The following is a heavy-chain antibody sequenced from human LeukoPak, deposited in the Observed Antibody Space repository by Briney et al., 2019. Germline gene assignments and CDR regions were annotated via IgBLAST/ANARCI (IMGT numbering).Heavy chain of an antibody. CDR2: ISGSGGST. V-gene: IGHV3-23*01. CDR1: GFNFGIYA. CDR3: AKGRGYSYGYFDY. Sequence: GGSLRLSCAASGFNFGIYAMSWVRQAPGKGLEWVSGISGSGGSTFYADSVKGRFTISRDNSKNRLYLQMNSLRAEDTAVYYCAKGRGYSYGYFDYWGQGTLVTVSS. J-gene: IGHJ4*02. D-gene: IGHD5-18*01.